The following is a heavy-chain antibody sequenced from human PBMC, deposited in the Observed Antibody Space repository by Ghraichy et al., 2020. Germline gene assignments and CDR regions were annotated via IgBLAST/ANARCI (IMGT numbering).Heavy chain of an antibody. CDR1: GGSISSYY. Sequence: SETLSLTCTVSGGSISSYYWSWIRQPPGKGLEWIGYIYYSGSTNYDPSLKSRVTISVDTSKNQFSLKLSSVTAADTAVYYCARQLGLVRGGFDYWGQGTLVTVSS. CDR2: IYYSGST. J-gene: IGHJ4*02. CDR3: ARQLGLVRGGFDY. D-gene: IGHD3-10*01. V-gene: IGHV4-59*08.